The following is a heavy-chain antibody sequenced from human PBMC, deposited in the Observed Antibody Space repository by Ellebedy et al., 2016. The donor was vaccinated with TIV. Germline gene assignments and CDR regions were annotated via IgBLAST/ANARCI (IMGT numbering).Heavy chain of an antibody. CDR1: GFTFSSYS. Sequence: GESLKISCAASGFTFSSYSMNWVRQAPGKGLEWVAAISYAGSDKYYADSVKGRFTISRDNSKDTLYLQMNSLRAEDTAAYYCAKDDYGGNSGPALDIWGQGTMVIVSS. J-gene: IGHJ3*02. CDR2: ISYAGSDK. V-gene: IGHV3-30*18. CDR3: AKDDYGGNSGPALDI. D-gene: IGHD4-23*01.